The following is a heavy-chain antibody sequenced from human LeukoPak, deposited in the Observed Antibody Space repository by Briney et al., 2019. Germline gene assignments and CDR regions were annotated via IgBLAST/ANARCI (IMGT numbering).Heavy chain of an antibody. CDR3: AKDLGRSGWSDFDY. V-gene: IGHV3-23*01. CDR2: ISGNGGST. J-gene: IGHJ4*02. CDR1: GFTFNTYA. Sequence: GGSLRLSCAASGFTFNTYAMSWVRQAPGKGLEWVSTISGNGGSTYYADSVKGRFTISRDNSKNTLYLQMNSLRAEDTAVYYCAKDLGRSGWSDFDYWGQGTLVTVSS. D-gene: IGHD6-19*01.